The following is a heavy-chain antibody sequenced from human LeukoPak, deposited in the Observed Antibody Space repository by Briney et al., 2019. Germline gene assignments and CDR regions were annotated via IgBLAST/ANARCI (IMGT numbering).Heavy chain of an antibody. V-gene: IGHV5-51*01. Sequence: GESLKISCKGSGYSFSSYWIAWARQMPGKGLEWMGIIYPGDSDTRYSPSFQGQVIISADKSISTAYLQWSSLKASDTATYYCARHIRDTPMSYWGQGTLVTVSS. CDR2: IYPGDSDT. CDR3: ARHIRDTPMSY. CDR1: GYSFSSYW. D-gene: IGHD5-18*01. J-gene: IGHJ4*02.